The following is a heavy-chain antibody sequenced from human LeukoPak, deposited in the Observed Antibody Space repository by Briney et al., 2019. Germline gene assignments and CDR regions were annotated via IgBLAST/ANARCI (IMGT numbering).Heavy chain of an antibody. Sequence: PSETLSLTCAVYGGSFSGYYWSWIRQPPRKGLHWIGEINHSGSTNYNPSLKSRVTISVDTSKNQFSLKLSSVTAADTAVYYCARFSMVRGAIDYWGQGTLVTVSS. V-gene: IGHV4-34*01. D-gene: IGHD3-10*01. CDR1: GGSFSGYY. CDR2: INHSGST. J-gene: IGHJ4*02. CDR3: ARFSMVRGAIDY.